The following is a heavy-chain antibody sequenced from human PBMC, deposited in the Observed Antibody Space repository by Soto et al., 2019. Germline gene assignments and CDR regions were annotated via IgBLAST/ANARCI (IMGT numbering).Heavy chain of an antibody. D-gene: IGHD2-2*01. CDR1: GYTFTSYY. CDR2: INPSGGST. V-gene: IGHV1-46*01. J-gene: IGHJ6*02. Sequence: ASVKVSCKASGYTFTSYYMHWVRQAPGQGLEWMGIINPSGGSTSYAQKFQGRVTMTRDTSTSTVYMELSSLRSEDTAVYYCARDLDVVVPAQRGLFYYYGMGVWGQGATVTVSS. CDR3: ARDLDVVVPAQRGLFYYYGMGV.